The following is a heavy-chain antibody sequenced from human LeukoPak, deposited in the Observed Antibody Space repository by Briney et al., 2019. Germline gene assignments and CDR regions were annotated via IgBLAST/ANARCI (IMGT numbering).Heavy chain of an antibody. D-gene: IGHD5-18*01. Sequence: SETLSLTCAVYGGSFSGYYWIWIRQPPGKGLEWIGEIYHTGISNYNPSLQSRVTISVDRSMNQFSLKLTSVTAADTAVYYCARVDTAMGYDAFDIWGQGTMVTVSS. J-gene: IGHJ3*02. CDR3: ARVDTAMGYDAFDI. CDR2: IYHTGIS. V-gene: IGHV4-34*01. CDR1: GGSFSGYY.